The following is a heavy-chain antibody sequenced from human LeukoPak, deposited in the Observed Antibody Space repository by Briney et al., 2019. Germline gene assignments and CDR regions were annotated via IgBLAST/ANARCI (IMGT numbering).Heavy chain of an antibody. CDR3: ARGLRYDYFDY. D-gene: IGHD4-17*01. CDR1: GYTFTSYG. J-gene: IGHJ4*02. V-gene: IGHV1-69*05. Sequence: ASVKVSCKASGYTFTSYGISWVRQAPGQGLEWMGGIIPIFGTANYTQKFQGRVTITTDESTSTAYMELSSLRSEDTAVYYCARGLRYDYFDYWGQGTLVTVSS. CDR2: IIPIFGTA.